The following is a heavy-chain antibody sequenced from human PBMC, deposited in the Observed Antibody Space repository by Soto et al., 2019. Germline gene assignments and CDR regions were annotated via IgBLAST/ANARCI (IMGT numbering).Heavy chain of an antibody. V-gene: IGHV3-23*01. CDR2: ISGSGGST. D-gene: IGHD3-9*01. Sequence: GGSLRLSCAASGFTFSSYAMSWVRQAPGKGLEWVSAISGSGGSTYYADSVKGRFTISRDNSKNTLYLQMNSLRAEDTAVYYCAKDPRIPYYDILTGPVSYGMDVWGQGTTVTVSS. J-gene: IGHJ6*02. CDR3: AKDPRIPYYDILTGPVSYGMDV. CDR1: GFTFSSYA.